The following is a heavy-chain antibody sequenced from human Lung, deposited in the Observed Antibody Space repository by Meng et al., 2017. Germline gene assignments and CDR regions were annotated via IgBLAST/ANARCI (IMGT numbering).Heavy chain of an antibody. CDR3: ARGDYDGLAY. CDR2: IYYSGST. Sequence: QVQLQESGPGLVKPSQTLSLTCTVSGGSINSDDYYWGWIRQHPGKGLEWIGFIYYSGSTYYNPSLKSRVSISVDTSKNQFSLKLTSVTAADTAVYYCARGDYDGLAYWGQGTLVTVS. CDR1: GGSINSDDYY. J-gene: IGHJ4*02. D-gene: IGHD4-17*01. V-gene: IGHV4-31*03.